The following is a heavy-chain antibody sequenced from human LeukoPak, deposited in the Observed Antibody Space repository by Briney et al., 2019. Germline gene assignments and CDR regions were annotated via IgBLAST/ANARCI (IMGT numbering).Heavy chain of an antibody. V-gene: IGHV3-74*01. Sequence: GGSLRLSCAASGFTFSEYWMLWVRQAPGRGLESVSRINTDGTVTTYADSVKGRFTVSRDNADNTMFLQMNSVRDEDTAVYYCATKQWLAPPPDSWGQGTPVTVSS. D-gene: IGHD6-19*01. CDR1: GFTFSEYW. CDR2: INTDGTVT. J-gene: IGHJ4*02. CDR3: ATKQWLAPPPDS.